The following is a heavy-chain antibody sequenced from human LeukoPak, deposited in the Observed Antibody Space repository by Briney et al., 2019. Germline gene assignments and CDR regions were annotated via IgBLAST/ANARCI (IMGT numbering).Heavy chain of an antibody. V-gene: IGHV6-1*01. CDR2: TYQRSKWYN. D-gene: IGHD6-19*01. J-gene: IGHJ4*02. CDR3: ARSPSPYSSGWYFDY. Sequence: SQTLSLTCAISGDSFSSNTAAYNWIRQSPSRGLEWLGRTYQRSKWYNDYAVSVKSRITINPDISKNQFSLQLNSVTPEDTAVYYCARSPSPYSSGWYFDYWGQGTLVTVSS. CDR1: GDSFSSNTAA.